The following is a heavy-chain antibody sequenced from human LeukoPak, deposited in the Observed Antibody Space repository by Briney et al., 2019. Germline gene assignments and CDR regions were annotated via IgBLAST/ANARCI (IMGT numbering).Heavy chain of an antibody. J-gene: IGHJ3*02. V-gene: IGHV4-39*01. Sequence: SETLSLTCTVSGGSISSSSYYWGWIRQPPGKGLEWIGSIYYSGSTYYNPSLKSRVTISVDTSKNQFSLKLSSVTAADTAVYYCARQDVVVTASSAFDIWGQGTMVTVSS. CDR2: IYYSGST. CDR1: GGSISSSSYY. D-gene: IGHD2-21*02. CDR3: ARQDVVVTASSAFDI.